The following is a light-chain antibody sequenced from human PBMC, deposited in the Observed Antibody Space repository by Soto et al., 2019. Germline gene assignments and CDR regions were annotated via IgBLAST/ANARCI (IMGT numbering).Light chain of an antibody. Sequence: QSVLTQSPSASASLGASVKLTCTLSSGHSSYAIAWHQQQPEKGPRYLMKLNSDGSHSKGDGIPDGFSGSSSGAERYLTIACLQAEDEADYYCQTWGTGVVVGGGTKLTVL. J-gene: IGLJ2*01. CDR2: LNSDGSH. V-gene: IGLV4-69*01. CDR1: SGHSSYA. CDR3: QTWGTGVV.